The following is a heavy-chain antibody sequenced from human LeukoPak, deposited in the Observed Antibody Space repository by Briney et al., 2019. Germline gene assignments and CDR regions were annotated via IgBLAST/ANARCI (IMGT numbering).Heavy chain of an antibody. J-gene: IGHJ4*02. V-gene: IGHV3-49*03. CDR3: TMSLDYYFVY. CDR1: GFAFGDYA. CDR2: IRSKAYGGTT. D-gene: IGHD5/OR15-5a*01. Sequence: GGSLRLSCTASGFAFGDYAMSWFRQAPGKGLEWVSFIRSKAYGGTTGYAASVKGRFTISRDDSKSIAYLQMNSLKTEDTAVYYCTMSLDYYFVYWGQGTLVTVSS.